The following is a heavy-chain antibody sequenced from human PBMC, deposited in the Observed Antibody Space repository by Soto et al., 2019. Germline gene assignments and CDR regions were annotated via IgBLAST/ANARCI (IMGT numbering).Heavy chain of an antibody. D-gene: IGHD2-15*01. CDR2: ISSSSSYI. V-gene: IGHV3-21*01. J-gene: IGHJ4*02. CDR1: GFTFSSYS. CDR3: ARWGNCSGGSCYLRNPFDY. Sequence: PGGSLRLSCAASGFTFSSYSMNWVRQAPGKGLEWVSSISSSSSYIYYADSVKGRFTISRDNAKNSLYLQMNSLRAEDTAVYYSARWGNCSGGSCYLRNPFDYWGQGTLVTVSS.